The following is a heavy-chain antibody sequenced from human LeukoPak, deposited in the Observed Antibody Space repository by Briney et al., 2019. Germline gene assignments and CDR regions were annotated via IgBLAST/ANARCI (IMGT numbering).Heavy chain of an antibody. D-gene: IGHD3-22*01. CDR1: GYTFTGYY. CDR2: INPNSGGT. J-gene: IGHJ5*02. V-gene: IGHV1-2*06. CDR3: ARPGRYDSSGYYDT. Sequence: GASVKVSCKASGYTFTGYYMHWVRQGPGQGLEWMGRINPNSGGTNYAQKFQGRVTMTRDTSISTAYMELSRLRSDDTAVYYCARPGRYDSSGYYDTWGQGTLVTVSS.